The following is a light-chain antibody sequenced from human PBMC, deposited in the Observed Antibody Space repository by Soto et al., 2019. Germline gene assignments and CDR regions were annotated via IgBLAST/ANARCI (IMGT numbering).Light chain of an antibody. V-gene: IGKV1-39*01. CDR2: AAS. Sequence: DIQMTQSPSSLCASVGHRVTITFRASQGIANYLNWYQQKPGKAPKLLLYAASTLQRGVPSRFSGSGFGTDFTLTISSLQPEDFATYYCQQNYSPPPITFGQGTRLEV. J-gene: IGKJ5*01. CDR1: QGIANY. CDR3: QQNYSPPPIT.